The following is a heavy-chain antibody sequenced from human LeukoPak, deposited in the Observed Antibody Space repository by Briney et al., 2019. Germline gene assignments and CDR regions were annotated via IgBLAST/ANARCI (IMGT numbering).Heavy chain of an antibody. Sequence: GASVKVSCKASGYTFTGYYMHWVRQAPRQGLEWMGRINPNSGGTNYAQKFQGRVTMTRDTSISTAYMELSRLRSDDTAVYYCSTEGVRGVQDYWGQGTLVTVSS. V-gene: IGHV1-2*06. CDR1: GYTFTGYY. J-gene: IGHJ4*02. CDR2: INPNSGGT. D-gene: IGHD3-10*01. CDR3: STEGVRGVQDY.